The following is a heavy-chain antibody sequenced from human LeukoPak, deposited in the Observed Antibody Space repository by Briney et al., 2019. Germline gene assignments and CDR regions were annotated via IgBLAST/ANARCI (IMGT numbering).Heavy chain of an antibody. CDR2: TYYRSKWYN. D-gene: IGHD2-8*02. CDR1: GDSVSSKSAA. V-gene: IGHV6-1*01. J-gene: IGHJ4*02. CDR3: ARTTGHFDY. Sequence: PSQTLSLTCAISGDSVSSKSAAWNWTRQSPSRGLEWLGRTYYRSKWYNEYAVSVKSRITINPDTSKNQFSLQLNSVAPEDTAVYYCARTTGHFDYWGQGTLVTVSS.